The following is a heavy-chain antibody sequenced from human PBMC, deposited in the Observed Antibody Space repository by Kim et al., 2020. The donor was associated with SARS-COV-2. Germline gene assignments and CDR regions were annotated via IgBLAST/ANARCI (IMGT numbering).Heavy chain of an antibody. J-gene: IGHJ3*02. Sequence: YAEAVKGRFTISRDNSKNSVDLQMNSLRTEDTALYYCTKDDYGASNDAFDIWGQGRMVTVSS. V-gene: IGHV3-43*01. D-gene: IGHD4-17*01. CDR3: TKDDYGASNDAFDI.